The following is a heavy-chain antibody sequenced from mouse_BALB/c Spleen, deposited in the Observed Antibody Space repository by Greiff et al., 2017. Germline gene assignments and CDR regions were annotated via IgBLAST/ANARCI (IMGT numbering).Heavy chain of an antibody. Sequence: EVHLVESGGGLVKPGGSLKLSCAASGFTFSSYTMSWVRQTPEKRLEWVATISSGGSYTYYPDSVKGRFTISRDNAKNTLYLQMSSLKSEDTAMYYCTRDLRTALDYWGQGTTLTVSA. CDR1: GFTFSSYT. J-gene: IGHJ2*01. CDR3: TRDLRTALDY. D-gene: IGHD1-2*01. CDR2: ISSGGSYT. V-gene: IGHV5-6-4*01.